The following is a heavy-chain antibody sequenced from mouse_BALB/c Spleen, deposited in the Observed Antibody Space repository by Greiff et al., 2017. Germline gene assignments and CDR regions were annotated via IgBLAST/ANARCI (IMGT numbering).Heavy chain of an antibody. J-gene: IGHJ4*01. D-gene: IGHD4-1*01. CDR1: GFTFNTYA. Sequence: DVQLVESGGGLVQPKGSLKLSCAASGFTFNTYAMNWVRQAPGKGLEWVARIRSKSNNYATYYADSVKDRFTISRDDSQSMLYLQMNNLKTEDTAMYYCVRLGWYAMDYWGQGTSVTVSS. CDR3: VRLGWYAMDY. V-gene: IGHV10-1*02. CDR2: IRSKSNNYAT.